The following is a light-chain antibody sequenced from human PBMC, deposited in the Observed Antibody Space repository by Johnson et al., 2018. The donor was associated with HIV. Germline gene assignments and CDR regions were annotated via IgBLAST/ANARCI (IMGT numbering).Light chain of an antibody. V-gene: IGLV1-51*01. Sequence: QSVLTQPPSVSAAPGQKVTISCSGSSSNIGNNYVSWYQQVPGTAPKLLIYDNNKRPSGIPDRFSGSKSGTSATLGITGLQTGDEADYYCGTWDSSLLAPYVFGTGTKITVL. CDR2: DNN. CDR3: GTWDSSLLAPYV. CDR1: SSNIGNNY. J-gene: IGLJ1*01.